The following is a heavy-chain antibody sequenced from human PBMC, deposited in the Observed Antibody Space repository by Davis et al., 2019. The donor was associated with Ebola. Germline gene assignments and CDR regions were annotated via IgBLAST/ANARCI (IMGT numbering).Heavy chain of an antibody. V-gene: IGHV3-11*01. Sequence: GESLKISCAASGFTFSDYYMSWIRQAPGKGLEWVSYISSSGSTIYYADSVKGRFTISRDNAKYSLYLQMNSLRAEDTAVYYCARDRSGFYGMDVWGKGTTVTVSS. J-gene: IGHJ6*04. CDR3: ARDRSGFYGMDV. CDR1: GFTFSDYY. CDR2: ISSSGSTI.